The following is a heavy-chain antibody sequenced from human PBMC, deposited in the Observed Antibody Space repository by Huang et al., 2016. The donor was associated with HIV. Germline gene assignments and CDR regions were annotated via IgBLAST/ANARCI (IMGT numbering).Heavy chain of an antibody. Sequence: QVQLQESGPGLVKPSETLSLTCTVSGGPVSSGCYYWSWIRQPPGKGLEWLGYIYSSGSTNYNPFRKRRVTISVDTSKNQFSLKLSSVTAADTAVYYCARVDLLLGKYGDYEENAFDIWGQGTMVTVSS. CDR3: ARVDLLLGKYGDYEENAFDI. J-gene: IGHJ3*02. CDR1: GGPVSSGCYY. D-gene: IGHD4-17*01. V-gene: IGHV4-61*01. CDR2: IYSSGST.